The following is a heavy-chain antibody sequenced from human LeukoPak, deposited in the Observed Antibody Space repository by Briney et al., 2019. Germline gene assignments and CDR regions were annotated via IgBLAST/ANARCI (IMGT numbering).Heavy chain of an antibody. J-gene: IGHJ4*02. D-gene: IGHD5-18*01. CDR3: AMGLEGLQLWLQVY. Sequence: PSETLALTCAVYGGSFSGYYWSWISQPPGKGLEWIGEINHSGSTNYNPSLKSRVTISVDTSKNQFSLKLRSVTAADTAVYYCAMGLEGLQLWLQVYWGQGTLVTVSS. CDR1: GGSFSGYY. CDR2: INHSGST. V-gene: IGHV4-34*01.